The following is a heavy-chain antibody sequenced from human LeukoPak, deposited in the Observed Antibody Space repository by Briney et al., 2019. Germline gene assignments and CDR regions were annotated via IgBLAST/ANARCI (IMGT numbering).Heavy chain of an antibody. CDR2: INPNSGGT. J-gene: IGHJ4*02. CDR3: ASWDIVVVPAATFDY. CDR1: GYTFTGYY. V-gene: IGHV1-2*06. Sequence: ASVKVSCKASGYTFTGYYMHWVRQAPGQGLEWMGRINPNSGGTNYAQKFQGRVTMTRDTSISTAYMELSRLRSDDTAAYYCASWDIVVVPAATFDYWGQGTLVTVSS. D-gene: IGHD2-2*01.